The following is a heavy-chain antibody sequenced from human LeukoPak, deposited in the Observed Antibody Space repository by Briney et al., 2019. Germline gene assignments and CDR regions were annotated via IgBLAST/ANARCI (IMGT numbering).Heavy chain of an antibody. V-gene: IGHV1-69*13. Sequence: SVKVSCKASGGTFSSYAISWVRQAPGQGLEWMGGIIPIFGTANYAQKFQGRVTITADESTSTAYMELSSLRSEDTAVYYCARAAPGKESFDYWGQGTLVTVSS. CDR2: IIPIFGTA. CDR1: GGTFSSYA. CDR3: ARAAPGKESFDY. J-gene: IGHJ4*02.